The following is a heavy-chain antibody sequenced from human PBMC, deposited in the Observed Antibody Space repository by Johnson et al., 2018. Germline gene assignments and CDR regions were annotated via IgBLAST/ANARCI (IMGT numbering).Heavy chain of an antibody. CDR3: ARSQAVQH. V-gene: IGHV3-74*01. J-gene: IGHJ1*01. Sequence: VQLQESGGGLVQPGGSLRLSCAASGFTFSSYWMHWVRQAPGQGLVWVSRINSDGSSTNYADSVKGRFTIFRDNAKNTLYLQMNSLRAEDTAVYYCARSQAVQHWGQGTLVTVSS. CDR1: GFTFSSYW. CDR2: INSDGSST.